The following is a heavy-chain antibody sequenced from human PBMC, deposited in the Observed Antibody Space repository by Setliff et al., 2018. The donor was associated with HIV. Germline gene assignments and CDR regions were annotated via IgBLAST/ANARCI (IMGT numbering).Heavy chain of an antibody. CDR2: IQYDGRKN. CDR1: GFTFSYFG. Sequence: PGGSLRLSCAASGFTFSYFGMHWVRQAPGKGLEWVAFIQYDGRKNNYADSVKGRFTISRDNSRNTVFLQMNNLRTEDTAVYYCARGQIGYGDYDLNWFDPWGQGTLVT. V-gene: IGHV3-30*02. D-gene: IGHD4-17*01. CDR3: ARGQIGYGDYDLNWFDP. J-gene: IGHJ5*02.